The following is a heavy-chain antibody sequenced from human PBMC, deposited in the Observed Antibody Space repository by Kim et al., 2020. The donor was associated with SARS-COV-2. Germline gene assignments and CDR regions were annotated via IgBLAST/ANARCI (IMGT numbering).Heavy chain of an antibody. CDR3: AREAGAALGY. CDR1: GFRFSGYW. V-gene: IGHV3-7*01. CDR2: IKQDGSDK. D-gene: IGHD6-13*01. Sequence: GGSLRLSCAASGFRFSGYWMSWVRQAPGKGLEWVANIKQDGSDKYYVDSVKGRFTISRDNAKNSLYLQMNSLRAEDTAVYYCAREAGAALGYWGQGILFT. J-gene: IGHJ1*01.